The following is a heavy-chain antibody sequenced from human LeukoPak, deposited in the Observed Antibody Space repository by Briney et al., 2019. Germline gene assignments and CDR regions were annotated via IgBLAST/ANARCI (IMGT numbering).Heavy chain of an antibody. CDR1: GYTFTSYY. CDR3: ARDLAGQYCSSTTYCTFIRDTYFDY. Sequence: GASVKVSCKASGYTFTSYYMHWMRQAPGQGLEWMGWINPNSGDTNYAQKFQGRVTVTRDTSITTAYMELSRLRSDDTAVYYCARDLAGQYCSSTTYCTFIRDTYFDYWGQGTLVTVSS. CDR2: INPNSGDT. V-gene: IGHV1-2*02. J-gene: IGHJ4*02. D-gene: IGHD2-2*02.